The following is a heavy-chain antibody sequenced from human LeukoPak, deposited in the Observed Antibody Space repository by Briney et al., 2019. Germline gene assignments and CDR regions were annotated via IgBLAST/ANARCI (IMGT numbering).Heavy chain of an antibody. V-gene: IGHV4-59*01. D-gene: IGHD3-22*01. CDR1: GPSISIFY. CDR2: IHNSGST. CDR3: ASCTLDISGYRAWFDP. J-gene: IGHJ5*02. Sequence: QASETLSLTCPVAGPSISIFYWRWTRQPPGKRLEWIGYIHNSGSTNYNPSLKSRVTISLDTSKNHFSLNLSSVTAADTAVYYCASCTLDISGYRAWFDPWGQGILVTVSS.